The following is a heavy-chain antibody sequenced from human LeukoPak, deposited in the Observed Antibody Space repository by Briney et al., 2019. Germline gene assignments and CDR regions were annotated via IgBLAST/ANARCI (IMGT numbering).Heavy chain of an antibody. J-gene: IGHJ4*02. CDR1: GGSISSYY. V-gene: IGHV4-59*01. Sequence: SETLSLTCTVSGGSISSYYWSWIRQPPGKGLEGIGYIYYSGSTNYNPSLKRRVTISVDTSKNQHSLKLSSVTAADTAVYYCARTRAYYYDSSGYSGRSYYFDYWGQGTLVTVSS. D-gene: IGHD3-22*01. CDR3: ARTRAYYYDSSGYSGRSYYFDY. CDR2: IYYSGST.